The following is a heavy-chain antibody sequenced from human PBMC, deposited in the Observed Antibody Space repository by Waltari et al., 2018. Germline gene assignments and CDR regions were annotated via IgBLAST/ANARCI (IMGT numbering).Heavy chain of an antibody. J-gene: IGHJ6*02. Sequence: QVQLQESGPGLVKPSQTLSLTCSVSGGSVFSGYYFWTWIRQPPGKGLEWIGYIDNSGSTHYNPSLRRRLSISGDPSKNQFSLKLNSVTAADTAVYYCGRMGVAVAGLFYYIVDVWGQGTTVTVAS. V-gene: IGHV4-30-4*08. D-gene: IGHD6-19*01. CDR3: GRMGVAVAGLFYYIVDV. CDR2: IDNSGST. CDR1: GGSVFSGYYF.